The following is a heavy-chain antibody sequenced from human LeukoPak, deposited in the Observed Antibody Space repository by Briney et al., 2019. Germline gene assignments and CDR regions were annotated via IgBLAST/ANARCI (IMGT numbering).Heavy chain of an antibody. CDR1: GFTFSSYG. V-gene: IGHV3-33*01. D-gene: IGHD1-26*01. Sequence: GGSLRLSCAASGFTFSSYGMHWVRQAPGKGLEWVAVIWYDGSNKYYADSVKGRFTISRDNSKNTLYLQMNSLRAEDTAVYYCARDESSGSYYYYFGYWGQGTLVAVSS. CDR2: IWYDGSNK. CDR3: ARDESSGSYYYYFGY. J-gene: IGHJ4*02.